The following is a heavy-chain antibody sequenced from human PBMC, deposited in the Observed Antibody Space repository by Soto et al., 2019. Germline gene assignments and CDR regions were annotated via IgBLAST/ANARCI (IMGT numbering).Heavy chain of an antibody. CDR3: ARSWASYGWFDP. J-gene: IGHJ5*02. CDR1: GYTFTSYG. D-gene: IGHD3-16*01. V-gene: IGHV1-18*01. Sequence: ASVKVCCKASGYTFTSYGISWVRQAPGQGLEWMGWISAYNGNTNYAQKLQGRVTMTTDTSTSTAYMKLRSLRSDDTAVYYCARSWASYGWFDPWGQGTLVTVSS. CDR2: ISAYNGNT.